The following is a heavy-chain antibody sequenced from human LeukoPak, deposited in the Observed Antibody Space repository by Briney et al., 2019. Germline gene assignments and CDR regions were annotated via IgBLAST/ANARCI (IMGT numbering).Heavy chain of an antibody. V-gene: IGHV3-21*01. CDR1: GFTFNKFW. CDR3: ARTSGSYRNFDY. J-gene: IGHJ4*02. D-gene: IGHD1-26*01. CDR2: ISSSSSYI. Sequence: GGSLRLSCAASGFTFNKFWMTWARQAPGKGLEWVSSISSSSSYIYYADSVKGRFTISRDNAKNSLYLQMNSLRAEDTAVYYCARTSGSYRNFDYWGQGTLVTVSS.